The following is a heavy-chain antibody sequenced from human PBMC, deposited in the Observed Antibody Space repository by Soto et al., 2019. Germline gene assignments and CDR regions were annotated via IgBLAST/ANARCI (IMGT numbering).Heavy chain of an antibody. CDR2: ISYDGSNK. J-gene: IGHJ4*02. Sequence: QVQLVESGGGVVQPGRSLRLSCAASGFTFSRYGMHWVRQAPGKGLEWVAVISYDGSNKYYADSVKGRFTISRDNSKNTLYLQINSLRAEDTAVYYCARSSGLDYWGQGTLVTVSS. D-gene: IGHD3-22*01. CDR3: ARSSGLDY. V-gene: IGHV3-30*03. CDR1: GFTFSRYG.